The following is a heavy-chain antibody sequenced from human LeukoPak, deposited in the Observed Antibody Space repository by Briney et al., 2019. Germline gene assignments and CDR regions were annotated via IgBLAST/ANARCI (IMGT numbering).Heavy chain of an antibody. CDR3: ARAIDSSSSHFFDY. J-gene: IGHJ4*02. CDR1: GGTFSSYA. CDR2: IIPIFGIA. V-gene: IGHV1-69*04. Sequence: SVKVSCKASGGTFSSYAISWVRQAPGQGLEWMGRIIPIFGIANYAQKFQGRVTITADKSTGTAYMELSSLRSEDTAVYYCARAIDSSSSHFFDYWGQGTLVTVSS. D-gene: IGHD6-6*01.